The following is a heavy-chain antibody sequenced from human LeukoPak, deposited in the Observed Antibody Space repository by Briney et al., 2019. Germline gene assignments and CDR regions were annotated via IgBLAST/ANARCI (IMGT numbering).Heavy chain of an antibody. D-gene: IGHD2/OR15-2a*01. CDR2: IYWNDDK. CDR3: AHSRFYSSLDY. J-gene: IGHJ4*02. Sequence: SGPTLLKPTQTLTLTCTFSGFSLSTRGVGVGWIRQPPAKALEWLALIYWNDDKRYRPSLKSRLTITKDTSKNQVVLTMTNMDPVDTATYYCAHSRFYSSLDYWGQGTLVTVSS. CDR1: GFSLSTRGVG. V-gene: IGHV2-5*01.